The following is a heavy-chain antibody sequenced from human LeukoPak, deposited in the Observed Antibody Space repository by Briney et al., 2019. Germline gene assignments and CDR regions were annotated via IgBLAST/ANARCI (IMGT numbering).Heavy chain of an antibody. V-gene: IGHV3-30*02. Sequence: GGSLRLSCAASGFTFSSYGMHWVRQAPGTGLEWVAFIRYDGSNKYYADSVKGRFTISRDNSKNTLYLQMNSLRAEDTAVYYCARDRGFEYSDTGSFDYWGQGTLVTVSS. CDR1: GFTFSSYG. CDR3: ARDRGFEYSDTGSFDY. D-gene: IGHD6-6*01. J-gene: IGHJ4*02. CDR2: IRYDGSNK.